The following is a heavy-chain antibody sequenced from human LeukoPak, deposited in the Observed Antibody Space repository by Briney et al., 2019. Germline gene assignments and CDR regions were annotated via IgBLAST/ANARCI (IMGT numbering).Heavy chain of an antibody. D-gene: IGHD4-23*01. CDR1: GFTFGSYW. V-gene: IGHV3-7*01. CDR2: MRQDGSES. CDR3: ARDDGGNFMTTFDM. J-gene: IGHJ3*02. Sequence: PGGSLRLSCAASGFTFGSYWMSWVRQAPGQGLEWVANMRQDGSESHYVDSVKGRFSISGDNAKNSLYLQMNSLRAEDTAVYYCARDDGGNFMTTFDMWGQGTMVTVSS.